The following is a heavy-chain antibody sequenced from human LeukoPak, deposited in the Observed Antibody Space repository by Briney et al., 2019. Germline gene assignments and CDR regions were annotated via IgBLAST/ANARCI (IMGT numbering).Heavy chain of an antibody. CDR1: GYSISNGYY. CDR2: IYHSGRT. V-gene: IGHV4-38-2*02. Sequence: SETLSLTCTVSGYSISNGYYWGWMRQPPGKGLEWIGSIYHSGRTHYNPSLKSRVIISVDTSKNQFSLKLSSVTAADTAVYYCARQSGYYGSGSYPDYWGQGTLVTVSS. J-gene: IGHJ4*02. D-gene: IGHD3-10*01. CDR3: ARQSGYYGSGSYPDY.